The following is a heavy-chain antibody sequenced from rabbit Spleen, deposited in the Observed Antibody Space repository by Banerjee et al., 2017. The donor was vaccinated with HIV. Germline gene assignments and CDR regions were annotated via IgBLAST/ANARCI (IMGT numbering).Heavy chain of an antibody. V-gene: IGHV1S40*01. CDR1: GFPFSNKAV. CDR3: ARDSGSSFSSYGMDL. CDR2: IEGGSSAFS. Sequence: QSLEESGGGLVKPEGTLTLTCKASGFPFSNKAVMCWVRQAPGKGLEWIACIEGGSSAFSYFASWAKGRFTISKTSSTTVTLQMTSLTAADTATYFCARDSGSSFSSYGMDLWGQGTLVTVS. J-gene: IGHJ6*01. D-gene: IGHD8-1*01.